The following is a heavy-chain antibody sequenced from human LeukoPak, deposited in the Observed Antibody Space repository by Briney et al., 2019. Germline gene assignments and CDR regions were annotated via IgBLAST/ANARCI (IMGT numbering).Heavy chain of an antibody. V-gene: IGHV3-43D*03. CDR2: ISWDGGST. D-gene: IGHD2-15*01. Sequence: GGSLRLSCAASGFTFDDYAMHWVRQAPGKGLEWVSLISWDGGSTYYADSVKGRFTISRDNSKSTLYLQMNSLRAEDTAVYYCAKDENVCSGDSCYKNHFDYWGQGTLVTVSS. CDR3: AKDENVCSGDSCYKNHFDY. CDR1: GFTFDDYA. J-gene: IGHJ4*02.